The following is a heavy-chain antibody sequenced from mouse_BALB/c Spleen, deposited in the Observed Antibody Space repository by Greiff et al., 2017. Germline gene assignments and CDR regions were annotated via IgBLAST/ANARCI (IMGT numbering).Heavy chain of an antibody. Sequence: EVKVEESGGGLVKPGGSLKLSCAASGFTFSSYAMSWVRQTPEKRLEWVASISSGGSTYYPDSVKGRFTISRDNARNILYLQMSSLRSEDTAMYYCARVIYDGYYYYAMDYWGQGTSVTVSS. CDR3: ARVIYDGYYYYAMDY. J-gene: IGHJ4*01. D-gene: IGHD2-3*01. V-gene: IGHV5-6-5*01. CDR2: ISSGGST. CDR1: GFTFSSYA.